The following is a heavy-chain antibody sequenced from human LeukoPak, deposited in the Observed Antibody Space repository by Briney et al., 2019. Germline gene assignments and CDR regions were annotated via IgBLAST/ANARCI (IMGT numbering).Heavy chain of an antibody. D-gene: IGHD3-10*01. J-gene: IGHJ5*02. V-gene: IGHV4-59*01. Sequence: SETLSLTCTVSGGSISSYYWSWIRQPPGKGLEWIGYIYHSGSTNYNPSLKSRVTISVDTSKNQFSLKLSSVTAADTAVYYCARGNSLWFGETHNWFDPWGQGTLVTVSS. CDR1: GGSISSYY. CDR3: ARGNSLWFGETHNWFDP. CDR2: IYHSGST.